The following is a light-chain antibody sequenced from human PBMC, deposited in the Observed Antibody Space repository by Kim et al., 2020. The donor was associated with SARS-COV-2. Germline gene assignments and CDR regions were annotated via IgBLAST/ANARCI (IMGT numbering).Light chain of an antibody. CDR1: QSITTY. CDR2: AAS. CDR3: QQSFSSPT. V-gene: IGKV1-39*01. J-gene: IGKJ4*01. Sequence: SASVGDRVSITCRASQSITTYINWYQQRPGKAPKLLIYAASTLQDGVPSRFSGTGAGTDFTLTISSLQPEDFAIYYCQQSFSSPTFGGGTKVDIK.